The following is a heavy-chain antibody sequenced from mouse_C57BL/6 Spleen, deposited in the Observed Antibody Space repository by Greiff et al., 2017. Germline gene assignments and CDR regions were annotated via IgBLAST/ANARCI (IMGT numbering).Heavy chain of an antibody. J-gene: IGHJ1*03. CDR3: APYYYGSSYWYFDV. CDR2: INPNNGGT. CDR1: GYTFTDYN. Sequence: VQLQQSGPELVKPGASVTMSCKASGYTFTDYNMHWVKQSHGKSLEWIGYINPNNGGTSYNQKFKGKATLTVNKSSSTAYMELRSLTSEDSAVYYCAPYYYGSSYWYFDVWGTGTTVTVSS. D-gene: IGHD1-1*01. V-gene: IGHV1-22*01.